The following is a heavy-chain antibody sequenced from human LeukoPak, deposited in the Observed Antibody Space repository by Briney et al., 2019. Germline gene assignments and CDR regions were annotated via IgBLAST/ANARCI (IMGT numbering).Heavy chain of an antibody. V-gene: IGHV4-34*01. CDR2: INHSGST. Sequence: SETLSLTCAVYGGSFSGYYWSWIRQPPGKGLEWIGEINHSGSTNYNPSLKSRVTISVDTSKNQFSLKLSSVTAADTAVYYCARVDEDYYGDYSWFDPWGQGTLVTVSS. CDR1: GGSFSGYY. J-gene: IGHJ5*02. D-gene: IGHD4-17*01. CDR3: ARVDEDYYGDYSWFDP.